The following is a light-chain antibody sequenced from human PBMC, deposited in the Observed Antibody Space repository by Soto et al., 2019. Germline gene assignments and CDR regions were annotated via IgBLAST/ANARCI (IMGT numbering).Light chain of an antibody. J-gene: IGKJ4*01. CDR1: QSVTSRY. CDR3: QHYVTWPLT. Sequence: IGMKDSPSTLSLSPGERATLSCRASQSVTSRYLAWYQQKPGQAPRLLIYGASTRATGIPARFSGSRSGAEFTLTISSLQSEDFAVYYCQHYVTWPLTFGGGTKVDIK. V-gene: IGKV3-15*01. CDR2: GAS.